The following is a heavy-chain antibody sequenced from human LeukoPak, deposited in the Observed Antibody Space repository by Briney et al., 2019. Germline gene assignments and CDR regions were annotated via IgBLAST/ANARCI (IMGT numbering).Heavy chain of an antibody. CDR3: AKGFSSSWVYGMDV. V-gene: IGHV3-23*01. Sequence: GGSLRLSCAASGFTFSSYAMSWVRQAPGKGLEWVSTVSGSGSSTDYADSVKGRFTISRDKSKNTLYLQMNSLRAEDTAVYYCAKGFSSSWVYGMDVWGQGTTVTVSS. CDR2: VSGSGSST. J-gene: IGHJ6*02. D-gene: IGHD6-13*01. CDR1: GFTFSSYA.